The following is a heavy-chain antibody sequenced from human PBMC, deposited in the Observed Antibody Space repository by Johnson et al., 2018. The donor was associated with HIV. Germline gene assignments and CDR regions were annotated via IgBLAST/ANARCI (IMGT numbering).Heavy chain of an antibody. V-gene: IGHV3-30*04. CDR2: ISYDGSNK. Sequence: LVESGGGVVQPGRSLRLSCAASGFTLSNSAMHWVRQAPGKGLEWVAVISYDGSNKYYADSVKGRFTISRDTSKNTLYLQMNSLRAEDTAVYYCARDNYCIGGVCDAFDIWGQGTMVTVSS. CDR3: ARDNYCIGGVCDAFDI. D-gene: IGHD2-8*02. J-gene: IGHJ3*02. CDR1: GFTLSNSA.